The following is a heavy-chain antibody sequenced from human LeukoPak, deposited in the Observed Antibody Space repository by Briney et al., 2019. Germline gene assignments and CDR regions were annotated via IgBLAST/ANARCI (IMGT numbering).Heavy chain of an antibody. Sequence: GSLRLSCAASGFTFSSYWMSWVRQAPGKGLEWVANIKKDGSEKYYVDAVKGRFTISRDNAKSSLYLQMNSLRAEDTAIYYCARDLSGVTGYTYGRGIDYWGQGTLVTVSS. CDR2: IKKDGSEK. D-gene: IGHD5-18*01. CDR3: ARDLSGVTGYTYGRGIDY. V-gene: IGHV3-7*01. J-gene: IGHJ4*02. CDR1: GFTFSSYW.